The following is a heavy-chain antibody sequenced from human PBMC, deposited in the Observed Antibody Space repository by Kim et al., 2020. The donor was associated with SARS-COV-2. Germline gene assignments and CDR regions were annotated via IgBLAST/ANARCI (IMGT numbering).Heavy chain of an antibody. D-gene: IGHD3-10*01. CDR2: ISPRDSKT. V-gene: IGHV5-51*01. CDR3: ARRAGFGGYYGSVTYYQYLDV. CDR1: GYSFTTNS. J-gene: IGHJ6*03. Sequence: GESLKISCKASGYSFTTNSIAWVRQMPGKGLEWVGTISPRDSKTTYSPSFEGRVTISADKSITTAYIQWYYLEASDTGTYYCARRAGFGGYYGSVTYYQYLDVWGKGTTVTVSS.